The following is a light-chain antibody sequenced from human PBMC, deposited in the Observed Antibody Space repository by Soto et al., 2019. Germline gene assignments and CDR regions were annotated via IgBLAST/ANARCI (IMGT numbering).Light chain of an antibody. CDR3: ETWDSNTRV. J-gene: IGLJ2*01. Sequence: QLVQTQSSSASASLGSSVKLTCTLSSGHSSYIIAWHHQQPGKAPRYLMKLEGSGSYNKGSGVPDRFSGSSSGADRYLTISNLQFEDEANYYCETWDSNTRVFGGGTKLTVL. V-gene: IGLV4-60*02. CDR1: SGHSSYI. CDR2: LEGSGSY.